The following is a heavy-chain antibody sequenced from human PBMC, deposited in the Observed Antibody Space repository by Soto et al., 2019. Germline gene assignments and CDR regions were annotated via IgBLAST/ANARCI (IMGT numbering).Heavy chain of an antibody. D-gene: IGHD4-17*01. CDR3: AKGFSDYGKRAAFEI. V-gene: IGHV3-23*01. CDR1: GFTFSNYA. Sequence: GGSLRHSCVASGFTFSNYAMSWVRQAPGKGLEWVSSISDSGGFTYYADSVKGRFSISRDNSKNTVFLQVNSLRAEDTAVYYCAKGFSDYGKRAAFEIWGQGTMVTVSS. J-gene: IGHJ3*02. CDR2: ISDSGGFT.